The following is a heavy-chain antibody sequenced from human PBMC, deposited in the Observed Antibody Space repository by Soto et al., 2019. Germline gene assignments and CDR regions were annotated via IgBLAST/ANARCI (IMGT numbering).Heavy chain of an antibody. J-gene: IGHJ3*02. V-gene: IGHV2-70*11. CDR2: IDWDDDK. Sequence: SGPTLVNPTQTLTLTCTFSGFSLSTSGMCVSWIRQPPGKALEWLARIDWDDDKYYSTSLKTRLTISKDTSKNQVVLTMTNMDPVDTATYYCARKQSSNSRDAFDIWGQGTMVTVSS. CDR1: GFSLSTSGMC. CDR3: ARKQSSNSRDAFDI. D-gene: IGHD2-2*01.